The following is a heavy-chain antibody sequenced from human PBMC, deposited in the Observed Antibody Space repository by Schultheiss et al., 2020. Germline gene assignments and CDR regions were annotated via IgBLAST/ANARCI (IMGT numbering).Heavy chain of an antibody. D-gene: IGHD3-10*01. CDR1: GGTFSSYA. CDR2: ISAYNGNT. V-gene: IGHV1-18*01. J-gene: IGHJ6*02. Sequence: AAVKGSCKASGGTFSSYAISWVRQAPGQGLEWMGGISAYNGNTNYAQKFQGRVTMTRDTSISTAYMELSRLRSDDTAVYYCASGGGGTMVRGVIIQDYYYYGMDVWGPGTTVTVSS. CDR3: ASGGGGTMVRGVIIQDYYYYGMDV.